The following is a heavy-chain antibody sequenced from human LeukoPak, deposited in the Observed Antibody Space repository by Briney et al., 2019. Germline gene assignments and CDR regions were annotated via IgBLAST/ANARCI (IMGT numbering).Heavy chain of an antibody. CDR1: GFTFSDYY. V-gene: IGHV3-11*01. D-gene: IGHD1-26*01. CDR3: AREISGERPYYFDY. Sequence: GGSLRLSCAASGFTFSDYYMSWIRQAPGKGLEWVSYISSSGSTIYYADSVRGRFTISRDNAKNSLYLQMNSLRAEDTAVYYCAREISGERPYYFDYWGQGTLVTVSS. CDR2: ISSSGSTI. J-gene: IGHJ4*02.